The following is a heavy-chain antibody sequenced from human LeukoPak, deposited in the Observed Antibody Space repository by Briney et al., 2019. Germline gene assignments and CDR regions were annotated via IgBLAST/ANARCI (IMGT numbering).Heavy chain of an antibody. CDR1: GFTFSSYG. Sequence: GGSLRLSCAASGFTFSSYGMHWVRQAPGKGLEWVAVIWYDGSNKYYADSVKGRFTISRDNSKNTLYLQMNSLRAEDTAVYYCAREIRYGGSTNWFDPWGQGTLVTVSS. CDR3: AREIRYGGSTNWFDP. CDR2: IWYDGSNK. J-gene: IGHJ5*02. V-gene: IGHV3-33*08. D-gene: IGHD4-23*01.